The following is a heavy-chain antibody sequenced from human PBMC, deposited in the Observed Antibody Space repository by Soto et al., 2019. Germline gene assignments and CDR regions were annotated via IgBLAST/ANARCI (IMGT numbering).Heavy chain of an antibody. CDR1: GGTFSSYA. Sequence: GASVKVSCKASGGTFSSYAISWVRQAPGQGLEWMGGIIPIFGTANYAQKFQGRVTITADESTSTAYMELSSLRSEDTAVYYCARSPSLYCSGGSCSYYYGMDVWGQGTTVTVSS. J-gene: IGHJ6*02. CDR3: ARSPSLYCSGGSCSYYYGMDV. V-gene: IGHV1-69*13. D-gene: IGHD2-15*01. CDR2: IIPIFGTA.